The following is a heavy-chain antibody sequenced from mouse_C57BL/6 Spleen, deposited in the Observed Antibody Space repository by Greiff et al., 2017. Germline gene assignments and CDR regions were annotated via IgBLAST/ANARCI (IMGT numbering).Heavy chain of an antibody. J-gene: IGHJ1*03. CDR3: ARNLYYGNFYWYFDV. CDR2: INPNNGGT. CDR1: GYTFTDYY. V-gene: IGHV1-26*01. D-gene: IGHD2-1*01. Sequence: EVQLQQSGPELVKPGASVKISCKASGYTFTDYYMNWVKQSHGKSLEWIGDINPNNGGTSYNQKFKGKATLTVDKSSSTAYMELRSLTSEDSAVYYCARNLYYGNFYWYFDVWGTGTTVTVSS.